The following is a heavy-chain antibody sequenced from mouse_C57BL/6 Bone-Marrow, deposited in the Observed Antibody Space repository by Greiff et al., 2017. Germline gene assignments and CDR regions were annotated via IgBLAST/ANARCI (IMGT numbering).Heavy chain of an antibody. Sequence: QVQLQQPGAELVMPGASVKLSCKASGYTFTSYWMHWVKQRPGQGLEWIGEIDPSDSYTNYNQKFKGKSTLTVDKSSSTAYMQLSSLTSEDSAVYYCARSDYYSSSYEDAMDYWGQGTSVTVSS. J-gene: IGHJ4*01. D-gene: IGHD1-1*01. V-gene: IGHV1-69*01. CDR3: ARSDYYSSSYEDAMDY. CDR2: IDPSDSYT. CDR1: GYTFTSYW.